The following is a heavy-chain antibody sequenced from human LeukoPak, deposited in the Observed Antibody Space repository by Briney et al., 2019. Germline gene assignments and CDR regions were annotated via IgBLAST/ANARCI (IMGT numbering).Heavy chain of an antibody. CDR1: GYTFTRYY. Sequence: GASVKVSCKASGYTFTRYYMHWVRQAPGQGLEWMGIIDPSGGSTSYAQNFQGGVTMTRDATTSTVYLELSSLRSEDTAVYYCARGHSSSWSHLRGNWFDPWGQGTLVTVSS. D-gene: IGHD6-13*01. J-gene: IGHJ5*02. CDR3: ARGHSSSWSHLRGNWFDP. CDR2: IDPSGGST. V-gene: IGHV1-46*01.